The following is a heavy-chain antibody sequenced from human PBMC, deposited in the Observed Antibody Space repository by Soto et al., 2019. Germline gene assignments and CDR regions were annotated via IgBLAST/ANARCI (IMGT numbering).Heavy chain of an antibody. V-gene: IGHV4-30-4*01. Sequence: SETLSLTCTVSGGSISSGDYYWSWIRQPPGKGLEWIGYIYYSGSTYYNPSLKSRVTISVDTSKNQFSLKLSSVTAADTAVYYCARSSKYDFWSGYYNFGYWGQGTLVTVSS. D-gene: IGHD3-3*01. CDR3: ARSSKYDFWSGYYNFGY. J-gene: IGHJ4*02. CDR1: GGSISSGDYY. CDR2: IYYSGST.